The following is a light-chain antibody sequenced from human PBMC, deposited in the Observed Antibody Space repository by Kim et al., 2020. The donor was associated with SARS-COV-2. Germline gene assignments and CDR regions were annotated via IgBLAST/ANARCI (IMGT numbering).Light chain of an antibody. J-gene: IGKJ4*01. Sequence: PGERATLSCMASLSVSSNHLAWYQHKPGQAPRLLIYGASSRATGIPDRFSGSGSGTDFTLTISRLEPEDFAVYYCQQYGSSPKLTFGVATKVDIK. CDR2: GAS. CDR3: QQYGSSPKLT. CDR1: LSVSSNH. V-gene: IGKV3-20*01.